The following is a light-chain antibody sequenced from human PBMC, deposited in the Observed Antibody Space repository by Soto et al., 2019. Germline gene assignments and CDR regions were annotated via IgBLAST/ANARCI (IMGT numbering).Light chain of an antibody. CDR1: NSNIGAGYD. CDR3: QSQDGSLSVSV. J-gene: IGLJ3*02. Sequence: QSVLTQPPSVSGAPGQRVTISCTGSNSNIGAGYDVHWYQQLPRIAPKLLFYGNNIRPSGVPDRFSGSKFATSAYLTISGLQAEDEAEYYCQSQDGSLSVSVFGGGTKLTVL. V-gene: IGLV1-40*01. CDR2: GNN.